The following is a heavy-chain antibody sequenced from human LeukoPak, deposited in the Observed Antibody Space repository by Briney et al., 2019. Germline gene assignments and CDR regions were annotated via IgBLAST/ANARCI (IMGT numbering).Heavy chain of an antibody. CDR3: ARGPTTVTTAFDY. CDR1: GGSLSSYY. CDR2: IYYSGST. J-gene: IGHJ4*02. V-gene: IGHV4-59*01. Sequence: SEALSLTCTVSGGSLSSYYWSWIRQPPGTGLEWIGYIYYSGSTNYNPPLKSRVTISVDTSKNQFSLKLSSVTAADTAVYYCARGPTTVTTAFDYWGQGTLVTVSS. D-gene: IGHD4-17*01.